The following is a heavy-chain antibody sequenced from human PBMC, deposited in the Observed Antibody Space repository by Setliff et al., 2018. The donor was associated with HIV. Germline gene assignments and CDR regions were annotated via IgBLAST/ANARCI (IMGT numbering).Heavy chain of an antibody. J-gene: IGHJ4*02. CDR2: IDDSSDYI. CDR1: GFTFTRHT. V-gene: IGHV3-21*06. Sequence: GESLKISCAASGFTFTRHTIIWVRQAPGRGLEWVSSIDDSSDYIRYADSVKGRFFISRDNAKNLVYLQMNSLRADDTAVYYCARGDTNVYYYVYPDFWGQGTPVTVSS. D-gene: IGHD3-22*01. CDR3: ARGDTNVYYYVYPDF.